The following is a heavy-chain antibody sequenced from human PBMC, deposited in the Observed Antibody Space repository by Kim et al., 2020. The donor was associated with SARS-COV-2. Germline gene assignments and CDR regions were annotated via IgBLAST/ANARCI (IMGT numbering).Heavy chain of an antibody. Sequence: SETLSLTCAVYGGSFSGYYWSWIRQPPGKGLEWIGEINHSGSTNYNPSLKSRVTISVDTSKNQFSLKLSSVTAADTAVYYCARGAVVVIAIGFDYWGQGTLVTVSS. CDR2: INHSGST. CDR3: ARGAVVVIAIGFDY. CDR1: GGSFSGYY. J-gene: IGHJ4*02. D-gene: IGHD2-21*01. V-gene: IGHV4-34*01.